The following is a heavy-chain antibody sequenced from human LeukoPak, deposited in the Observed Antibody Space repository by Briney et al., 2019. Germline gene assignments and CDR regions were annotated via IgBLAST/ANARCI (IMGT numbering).Heavy chain of an antibody. J-gene: IGHJ5*02. CDR3: ARGLGYCSGGSCYNWFDP. V-gene: IGHV1-2*02. CDR1: GYTFTDYY. Sequence: ASVKVSCKTSGYTFTDYYIHWVRQAPGQGLEWMGWINPNSGGTNYAQKFQGRVTMTRDTSISTAYMELSRLRSDDTAVYYCARGLGYCSGGSCYNWFDPWGQGTLVTVSS. D-gene: IGHD2-15*01. CDR2: INPNSGGT.